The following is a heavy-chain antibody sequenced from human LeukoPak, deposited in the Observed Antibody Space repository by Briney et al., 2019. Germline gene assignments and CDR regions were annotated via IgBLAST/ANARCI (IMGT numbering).Heavy chain of an antibody. D-gene: IGHD6-19*01. CDR2: IYWNDDK. Sequence: SGPTLVKPTQTLTLTCTFSGFSLSTSGVGVGWIRQPPGKALEWLALIYWNDDKRYSPSLKSRLTITKDTSKNQVVLTMTNMDPVDTATYYCAHRGSGWSYYYYYYMDIWGKGTTVIVSS. CDR1: GFSLSTSGVG. CDR3: AHRGSGWSYYYYYYMDI. V-gene: IGHV2-5*01. J-gene: IGHJ6*03.